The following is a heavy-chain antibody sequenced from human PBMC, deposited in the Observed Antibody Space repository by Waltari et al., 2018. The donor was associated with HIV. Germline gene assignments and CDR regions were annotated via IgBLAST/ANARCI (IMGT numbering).Heavy chain of an antibody. CDR1: GFPFSSYA. CDR3: ARGAQWLAPDYGMDV. V-gene: IGHV3-30*01. J-gene: IGHJ6*02. Sequence: QVQLVESGGGVVQPGRSLRLSCAASGFPFSSYAMHWVRQAPGKGLEWVAVISYDGSNKYYVDSVKGRFTISRDNSKNTLYLQMNSLRAEDTAVYYCARGAQWLAPDYGMDVWGQGTTVTVSS. D-gene: IGHD6-19*01. CDR2: ISYDGSNK.